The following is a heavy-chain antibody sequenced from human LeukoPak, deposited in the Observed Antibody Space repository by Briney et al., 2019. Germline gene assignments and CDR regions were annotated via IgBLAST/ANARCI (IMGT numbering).Heavy chain of an antibody. V-gene: IGHV3-23*01. CDR2: ISGGGGNT. CDR1: GFTFISYA. Sequence: GGSLRLSCAASGFTFISYAMSWVRQAPGKGLEWVSSISGGGGNTNYADSVKGRFTISRDNSKNTLYLQMNSLRADDTARYYCARRAPVDYYYYYMDVWGKGTTVT. J-gene: IGHJ6*03. CDR3: ARRAPVDYYYYYMDV. D-gene: IGHD2-15*01.